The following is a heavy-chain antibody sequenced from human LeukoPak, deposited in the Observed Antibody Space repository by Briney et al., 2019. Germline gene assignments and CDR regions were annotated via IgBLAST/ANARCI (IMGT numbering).Heavy chain of an antibody. CDR1: ELTFSSYE. D-gene: IGHD3-10*02. J-gene: IGHJ6*04. CDR2: ISSSGSTI. Sequence: PGGSLRLPCAASELTFSSYEMHWVRQAPAKGLEWVSYISSSGSTIYYADSVKGRFTISRDNAKNSLYLQMNSLRAEDTAVYYCAELGITMIGGVWGKGTTVTISS. V-gene: IGHV3-48*03. CDR3: AELGITMIGGV.